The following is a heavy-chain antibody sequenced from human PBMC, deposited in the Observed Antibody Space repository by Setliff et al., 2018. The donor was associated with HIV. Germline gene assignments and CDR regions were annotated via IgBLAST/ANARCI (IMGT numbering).Heavy chain of an antibody. Sequence: GSGPTLVNPTQTLTLTCTFSGFSLSTSGMCVHWIRQPPGKGLEWIGYIHYSGSSNYNPSLKSRVSISLDTSKNQFSLKLRSVTAADTAVYYCAREAPSEPTRYYNFWSGYPDWFDPWGQGTLVTVSS. CDR3: AREAPSEPTRYYNFWSGYPDWFDP. V-gene: IGHV4-61*08. CDR2: IHYSGSS. CDR1: GFSLSTSGMC. J-gene: IGHJ5*02. D-gene: IGHD3-3*01.